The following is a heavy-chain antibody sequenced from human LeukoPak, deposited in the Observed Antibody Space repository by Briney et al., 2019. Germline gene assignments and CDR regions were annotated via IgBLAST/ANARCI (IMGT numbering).Heavy chain of an antibody. Sequence: SETLSLTCAVSGYSISSGYYWGWIRQPPGKGLEWIGSIFRSGSTHYHPSLKSRVTISVDTSKNQFSLKLSSVTAADTAVYYCARDRCSGGSCYSDYWGQGTLVTVSS. CDR2: IFRSGST. CDR3: ARDRCSGGSCYSDY. D-gene: IGHD2-15*01. V-gene: IGHV4-38-2*02. J-gene: IGHJ4*02. CDR1: GYSISSGYY.